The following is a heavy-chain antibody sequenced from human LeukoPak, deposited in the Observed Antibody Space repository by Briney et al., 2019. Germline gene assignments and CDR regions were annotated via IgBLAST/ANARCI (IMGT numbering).Heavy chain of an antibody. CDR2: IKQDGSEK. V-gene: IGHV3-7*01. D-gene: IGHD6-13*01. CDR1: GFTFSSCW. J-gene: IGHJ4*02. CDR3: ARDRPGSSWYFHGDYFDY. Sequence: GGSLRLSCAASGFTFSSCWMSWVRQAPGKGLEWVANIKQDGSEKYYVDSVKGRFTISRDNAKNSLYLQMNSLRAEDTAVYYCARDRPGSSWYFHGDYFDYWGQGTLVTDSS.